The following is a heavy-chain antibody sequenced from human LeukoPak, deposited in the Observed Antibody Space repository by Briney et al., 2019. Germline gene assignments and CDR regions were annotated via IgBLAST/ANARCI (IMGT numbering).Heavy chain of an antibody. CDR1: GGSISSYY. V-gene: IGHV4-59*01. CDR3: ARSSLAVAGKVDY. Sequence: PSETLSLTCTVSGGSISSYYRSWIRQPPGKGLEWIGYIYYSGSTNYNPSLKSRVTISVDTSKNQFSLKLSSVTAADTAVYYCARSSLAVAGKVDYWGQGTLVTVSS. J-gene: IGHJ4*02. CDR2: IYYSGST. D-gene: IGHD6-19*01.